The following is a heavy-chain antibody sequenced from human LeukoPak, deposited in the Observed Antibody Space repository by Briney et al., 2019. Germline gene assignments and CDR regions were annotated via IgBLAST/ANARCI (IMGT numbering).Heavy chain of an antibody. CDR2: IYYSGTT. Sequence: SETLSLTCTVSGGSISSRSYYWGWIRQPPGKGLEWIASIYYSGTTYYNPSLKSRVTISVDMSKNHFSLKLSSVAAADTAVYYCAKTFCSSITCPLDYWGQGTLVTVSS. CDR3: AKTFCSSITCPLDY. CDR1: GGSISSRSYY. D-gene: IGHD2-2*01. V-gene: IGHV4-39*02. J-gene: IGHJ4*02.